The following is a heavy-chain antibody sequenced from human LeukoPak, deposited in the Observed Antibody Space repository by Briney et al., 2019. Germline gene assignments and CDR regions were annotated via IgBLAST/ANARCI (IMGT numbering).Heavy chain of an antibody. J-gene: IGHJ4*02. CDR2: INPNSGGT. Sequence: ASVKVSCKASGYTFIGYYIHRVRQAPGQGLEWMGWINPNSGGTNYAQKFQGRVTMTRDTSISTAHMELSGLRSDDTAVYYCARDEGGYGGTYYGYFDYWGQGTLVTVSS. CDR3: ARDEGGYGGTYYGYFDY. CDR1: GYTFIGYY. D-gene: IGHD1-26*01. V-gene: IGHV1-2*02.